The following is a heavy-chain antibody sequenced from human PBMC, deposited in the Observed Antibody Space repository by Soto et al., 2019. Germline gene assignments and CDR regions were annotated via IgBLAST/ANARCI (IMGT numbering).Heavy chain of an antibody. V-gene: IGHV3-30*03. CDR2: ISYDGSYK. J-gene: IGHJ4*02. Sequence: QVQLVESGGGVVQPGRSLRLSCAASGFTFSSYGIHWVRQAPGKGLEWVAVISYDGSYKYYADSVKGRFTISRDNSKNTLYLQMNSLRAEDTAVYSCARWNGGFDYWGQGTLVTVSS. CDR1: GFTFSSYG. CDR3: ARWNGGFDY. D-gene: IGHD3-16*01.